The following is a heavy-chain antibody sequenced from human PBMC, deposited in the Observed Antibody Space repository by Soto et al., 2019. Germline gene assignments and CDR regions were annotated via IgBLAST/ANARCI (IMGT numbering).Heavy chain of an antibody. CDR2: IIPILGTA. CDR1: GGTFSSYT. CDR3: ARDTFPFGATDYYHYRIDV. J-gene: IGHJ6*02. V-gene: IGHV1-69*08. Sequence: SVKVSCKASGGTFSSYTISWVRQAPGQGLEWMGRIIPILGTANYAQKFQGRVTITADKSTSTAYMELSSLRTEDTAVYYCARDTFPFGATDYYHYRIDVSAQRSTVIV. D-gene: IGHD1-26*01.